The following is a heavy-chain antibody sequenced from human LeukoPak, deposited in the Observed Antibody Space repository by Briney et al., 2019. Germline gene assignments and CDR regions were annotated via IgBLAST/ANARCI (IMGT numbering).Heavy chain of an antibody. Sequence: GGSLKLSCAASGFTFSGSAMHWVRQASGKGLEWGGRIRSKANSYATAYAASVKGRFTISRDESKNTAYLQMNSLKPEDTAVYYCTRRAKDDSSGYYSTWGQGTLVTVSS. V-gene: IGHV3-73*01. CDR1: GFTFSGSA. CDR3: TRRAKDDSSGYYST. J-gene: IGHJ5*02. D-gene: IGHD3-22*01. CDR2: IRSKANSYAT.